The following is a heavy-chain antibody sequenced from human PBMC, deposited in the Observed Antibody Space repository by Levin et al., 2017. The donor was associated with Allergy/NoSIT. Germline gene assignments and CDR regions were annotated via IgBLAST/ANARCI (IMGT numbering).Heavy chain of an antibody. CDR2: IKSKTDGGTT. J-gene: IGHJ3*02. CDR3: TAFQRYRRGRDVFYI. Sequence: GGSLRLSCAASGFTFSDAWMTWVRQAPGKGLEWVGRIKSKTDGGTTDYAAPVKGRFTISRDDSKNTLYLQINSLKTEDTAVYYCTAFQRYRRGRDVFYIWGQGTMVTVSS. D-gene: IGHD3-9*01. V-gene: IGHV3-15*01. CDR1: GFTFSDAW.